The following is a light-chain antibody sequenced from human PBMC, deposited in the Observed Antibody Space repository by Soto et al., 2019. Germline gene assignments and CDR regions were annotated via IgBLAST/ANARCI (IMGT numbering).Light chain of an antibody. J-gene: IGKJ1*01. V-gene: IGKV3-15*01. CDR3: QQYINWPQT. Sequence: EMVMTQSPATLSVSPGERATLSCRASQSVSSDLAWYQQKPGQAPRLLIYGASTRATGIPARFSGSGSGTEFTLTISSLQSEDFAVYYCQQYINWPQTFGQGTKVEIK. CDR1: QSVSSD. CDR2: GAS.